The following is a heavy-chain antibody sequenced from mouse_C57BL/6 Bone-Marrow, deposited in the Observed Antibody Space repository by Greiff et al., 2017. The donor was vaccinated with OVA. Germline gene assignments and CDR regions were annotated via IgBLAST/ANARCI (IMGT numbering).Heavy chain of an antibody. V-gene: IGHV1-50*01. CDR2: IDPSDSYT. J-gene: IGHJ3*01. D-gene: IGHD2-4*01. CDR1: GYTFTSYW. CDR3: ARGGLRAWFAY. Sequence: QVQLQQPGAELVKPGASVKLSCKASGYTFTSYWMQWVKQRPGQGLEWIGEIDPSDSYTNYNQKFKGTATLPVATSSITAYMQLSSLTSEDSAVDYCARGGLRAWFAYWGQGTLVTVSA.